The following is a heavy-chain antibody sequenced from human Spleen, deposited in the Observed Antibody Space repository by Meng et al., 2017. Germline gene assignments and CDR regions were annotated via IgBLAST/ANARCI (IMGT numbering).Heavy chain of an antibody. CDR1: GYSFSAYY. Sequence: HVPRVQLGGWVKMPRAAVKLSGDASGYSFSAYYTLWVRQAPGQGLEWMGHIKPHTGDTLYAQKFQGRVSMTRDTSISTAYVELSGLTSDDTAVYYCARDEDISAAGYLFGDYWGHGTLVTVSS. J-gene: IGHJ4*01. CDR3: ARDEDISAAGYLFGDY. V-gene: IGHV1-2*06. CDR2: IKPHTGDT. D-gene: IGHD6-13*01.